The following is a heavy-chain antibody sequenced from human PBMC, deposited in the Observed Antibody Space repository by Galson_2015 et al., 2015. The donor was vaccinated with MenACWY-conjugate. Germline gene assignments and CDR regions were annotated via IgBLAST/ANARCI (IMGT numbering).Heavy chain of an antibody. J-gene: IGHJ6*03. CDR2: ISKSGSPI. D-gene: IGHD5-18*01. CDR3: ARVGTWIHQYFYYMDV. Sequence: SLRLSCAASGFTFTGYEFNWVRQAPGKGLEWLSYISKSGSPIYYADSVKGRFTISRDNTKKSLFLQMNSLRAGDTGVYYCARVGTWIHQYFYYMDVWGKWTTVTVSS. CDR1: GFTFTGYE. V-gene: IGHV3-48*03.